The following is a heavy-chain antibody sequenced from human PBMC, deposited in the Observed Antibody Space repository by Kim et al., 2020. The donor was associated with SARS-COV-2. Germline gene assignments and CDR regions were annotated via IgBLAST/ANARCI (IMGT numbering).Heavy chain of an antibody. Sequence: GGSLRLSCAASGFTVSSNYMSWVRQAPGKGLEWVSVIYSGGSTYYADSVKGRFTISRDNSKNTLYLQMNSLRAEDTAVYYCARDRGSSFSGMDVWGQGTTVTVSS. J-gene: IGHJ6*02. CDR2: IYSGGST. CDR1: GFTVSSNY. D-gene: IGHD6-6*01. CDR3: ARDRGSSFSGMDV. V-gene: IGHV3-53*01.